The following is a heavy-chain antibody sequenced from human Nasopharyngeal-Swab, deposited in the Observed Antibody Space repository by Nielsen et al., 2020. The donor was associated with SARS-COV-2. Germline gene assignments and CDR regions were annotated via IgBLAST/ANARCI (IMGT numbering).Heavy chain of an antibody. D-gene: IGHD3-10*01. J-gene: IGHJ5*02. CDR3: AKDISADDGSGSYYPQGGFDP. CDR1: GFPFEHYA. V-gene: IGHV3-9*01. Sequence: LSRAASGFPFEHYALHWVPQAPRKGLEGGSGIRWNSGSIGYADSVKGRINISRDNAKNSLYLQMNSLRAEDTALYYCAKDISADDGSGSYYPQGGFDPWGQGTLVTVSS. CDR2: IRWNSGSI.